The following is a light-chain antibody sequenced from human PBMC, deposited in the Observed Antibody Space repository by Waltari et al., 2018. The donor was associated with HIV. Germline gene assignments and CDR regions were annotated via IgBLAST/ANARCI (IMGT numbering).Light chain of an antibody. Sequence: QSVLTQPPSVSAAPGQKVTISCSGSSPNIGDTYISWYQQPPGTAPKLLIYENNKRPSGIPDRFSGSKSGTSATLGIAGLQTGDEADYYCATWDSNLSAWVFGGGTKLTVL. J-gene: IGLJ3*02. V-gene: IGLV1-51*02. CDR1: SPNIGDTY. CDR3: ATWDSNLSAWV. CDR2: ENN.